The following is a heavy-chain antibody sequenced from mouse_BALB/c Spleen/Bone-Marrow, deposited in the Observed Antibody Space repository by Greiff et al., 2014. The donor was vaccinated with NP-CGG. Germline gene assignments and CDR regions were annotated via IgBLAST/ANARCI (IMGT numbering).Heavy chain of an antibody. D-gene: IGHD2-14*01. Sequence: EVQLVESGTVLASPGASVKMSCKASGYSFTTYWMHWVKQRPGQGLEWIGAIYPGNGDTSYNRKFKGKATLTAVTSANTAYLELSSLTDEDSAVYYCTRYRYPYAMDYWGQGTSVTVSS. CDR3: TRYRYPYAMDY. V-gene: IGHV1-5*01. CDR1: GYSFTTYW. CDR2: IYPGNGDT. J-gene: IGHJ4*01.